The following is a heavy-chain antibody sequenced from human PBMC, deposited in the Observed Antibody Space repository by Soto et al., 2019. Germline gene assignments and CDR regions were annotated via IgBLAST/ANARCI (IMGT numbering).Heavy chain of an antibody. V-gene: IGHV3-7*01. J-gene: IGHJ4*02. CDR1: GFTFNTFS. CDR2: INEDGDGK. CDR3: ASGRYQFDY. Sequence: GGSLRLSCAASGFTFNTFSMTWVRQAPGKGLEWVANINEDGDGKDYLDSVRGRFTISRDNAKSSLYLQMSSLRVDDTAVYYCASGRYQFDYWGQGTLVTVSS. D-gene: IGHD3-16*02.